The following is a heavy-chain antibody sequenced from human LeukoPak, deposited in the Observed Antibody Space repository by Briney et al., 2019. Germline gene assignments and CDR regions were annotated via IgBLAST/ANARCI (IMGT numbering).Heavy chain of an antibody. Sequence: SETLSLTCAVSGGSISSGGYSWSWIRQPPGKGLEWIGYIYYSGSTYYNPSLKSRVTISVDTSKNQFSLKLSSVTAADTAVYYCARRRPAHDAFDIWGQGTMVTVSS. CDR3: ARRRPAHDAFDI. J-gene: IGHJ3*02. CDR2: IYYSGST. CDR1: GGSISSGGYS. V-gene: IGHV4-31*11.